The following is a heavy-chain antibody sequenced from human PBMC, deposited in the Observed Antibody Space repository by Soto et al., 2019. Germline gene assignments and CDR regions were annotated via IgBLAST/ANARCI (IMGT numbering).Heavy chain of an antibody. CDR1: GFTFSSYA. D-gene: IGHD4-17*01. CDR2: ISYDGSNK. J-gene: IGHJ6*02. CDR3: ARDGSYGDYVAPYYYYYGMDV. V-gene: IGHV3-30-3*01. Sequence: QVQLVESGGGVVQPGRSLRLSCAASGFTFSSYAMHWVRQAPGKGLEWVAVISYDGSNKYYADSVKGRFTISRDNSKNALYLQMNSLRAEDTAVYYCARDGSYGDYVAPYYYYYGMDVWGQGTTVTVSS.